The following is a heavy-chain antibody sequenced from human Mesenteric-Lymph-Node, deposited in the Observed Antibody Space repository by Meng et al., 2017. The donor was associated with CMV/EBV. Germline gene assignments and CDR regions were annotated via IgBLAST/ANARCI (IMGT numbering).Heavy chain of an antibody. V-gene: IGHV1-2*02. D-gene: IGHD1-26*01. CDR3: AREGDNSGSFFPDAFDI. CDR2: INLNSGDT. J-gene: IGHJ3*02. CDR1: GYTFTGYY. Sequence: ASVKVSCKASGYTFTGYYMHWVRQAPGQGLEWMGWINLNSGDTNFAQKFQGRVTMTSDTSISTAYMELNRLRSDDTAVYFCAREGDNSGSFFPDAFDIWGQGTTVTVSS.